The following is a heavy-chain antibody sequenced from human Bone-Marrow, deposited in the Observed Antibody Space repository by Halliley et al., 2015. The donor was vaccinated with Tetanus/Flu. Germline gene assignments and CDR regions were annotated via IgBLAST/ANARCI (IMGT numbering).Heavy chain of an antibody. J-gene: IGHJ4*02. V-gene: IGHV3-15*01. CDR3: VTDRGGFDY. CDR2: IQTNTDGGTT. Sequence: LEWVGRIQTNTDGGTTDYAAPVKGRFTISRDDSKNTMFLQMNSLRSDDTAIYYCVTDRGGFDYWGQGTLVTVSS.